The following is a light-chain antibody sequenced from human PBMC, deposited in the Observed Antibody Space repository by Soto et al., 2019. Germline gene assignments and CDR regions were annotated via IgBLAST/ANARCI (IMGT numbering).Light chain of an antibody. CDR2: KAS. J-gene: IGKJ5*01. V-gene: IGKV1-39*01. CDR3: QQSSKTFIT. Sequence: DIQLTQSPSSLSASVGDIVTITCRASQNINIYLNWYQHKSGRAPDVLIYKASVLQAGVPSRFGGSGSGTDFTLNISSLQPEDSATSYCQQSSKTFITFGQGTRLEIK. CDR1: QNINIY.